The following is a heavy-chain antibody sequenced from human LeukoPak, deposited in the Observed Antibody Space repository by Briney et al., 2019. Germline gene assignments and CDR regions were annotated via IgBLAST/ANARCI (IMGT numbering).Heavy chain of an antibody. J-gene: IGHJ4*02. Sequence: GGSLRLSCAASGFTISSYWMSWVRQAPGKGLEWVASIKQDGSERYYVDSVKGRFTISRDNVKNSLYLQMNSLRAEDTAVYYCASAGTSYGDQFFDYWGQGTLVTVS. CDR2: IKQDGSER. CDR1: GFTISSYW. V-gene: IGHV3-7*01. CDR3: ASAGTSYGDQFFDY. D-gene: IGHD4-17*01.